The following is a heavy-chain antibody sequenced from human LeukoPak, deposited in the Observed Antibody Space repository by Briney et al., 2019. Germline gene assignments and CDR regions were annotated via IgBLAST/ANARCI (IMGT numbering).Heavy chain of an antibody. Sequence: PGGSLRLSCAASGFTFGSYAMSWVRQAPGKGLEWVSAISGSGGSTYYADSVKGRFTISRDNSKNTLYLQMNSLRAEDTAVYYCAKKRYSSSWYEGYYYGMDVWGQGTTVTVSS. CDR3: AKKRYSSSWYEGYYYGMDV. J-gene: IGHJ6*02. CDR2: ISGSGGST. CDR1: GFTFGSYA. D-gene: IGHD6-13*01. V-gene: IGHV3-23*01.